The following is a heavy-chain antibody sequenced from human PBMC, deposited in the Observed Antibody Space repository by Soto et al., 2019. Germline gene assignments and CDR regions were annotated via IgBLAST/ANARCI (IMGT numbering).Heavy chain of an antibody. V-gene: IGHV3-30*04. D-gene: IGHD5-18*01. CDR2: ISYDGSNT. CDR1: GLTFRPYA. Sequence: PGGSLRLSCAASGLTFRPYAMHWVRQAPGKGLEWVAVISYDGSNTYYADSVKGRFTISRDNSKNTLYLQMNSLRTEDSAVYYCSRDSETNGYSYDYFDYWGQRTLVTVSS. J-gene: IGHJ4*02. CDR3: SRDSETNGYSYDYFDY.